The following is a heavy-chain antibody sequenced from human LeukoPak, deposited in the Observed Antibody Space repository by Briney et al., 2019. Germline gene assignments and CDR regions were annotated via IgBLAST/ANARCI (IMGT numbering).Heavy chain of an antibody. CDR2: ISSTITTI. CDR1: GLRFSGHY. D-gene: IGHD2-15*01. CDR3: ARGDCSATSCYYFDN. V-gene: IGHV3-11*04. J-gene: IGHJ4*02. Sequence: GGSLRLSCATSGLRFSGHYMSWIRQAPGKGLEWISYISSTITTIYYADSVKGRFTISRDNAKNSLYLQMSSLRAEDTAVYYCARGDCSATSCYYFDNWGQGTLVTVSS.